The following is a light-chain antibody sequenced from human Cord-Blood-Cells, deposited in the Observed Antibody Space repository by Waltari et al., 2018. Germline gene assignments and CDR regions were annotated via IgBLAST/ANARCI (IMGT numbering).Light chain of an antibody. J-gene: IGKJ2*01. CDR1: QSISSY. CDR2: AAS. Sequence: DIQMTPSPSSLSASVGDRVTITCRASQSISSYLNWYQQKPGKAPKLLIYAASSLQSGVPSRFSGSGSGTDFTLTISSLQPEDCATYYCQQSYSTPRTFGQGTKLEIK. CDR3: QQSYSTPRT. V-gene: IGKV1-39*01.